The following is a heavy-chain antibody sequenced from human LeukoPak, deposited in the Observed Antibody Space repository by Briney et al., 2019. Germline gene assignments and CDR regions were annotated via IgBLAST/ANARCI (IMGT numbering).Heavy chain of an antibody. CDR3: ARVTTAAGPTWFDP. J-gene: IGHJ5*02. CDR2: IYYSGST. CDR1: GGSISSYY. V-gene: IGHV4-59*01. Sequence: SETLSLTCTVSGGSISSYYWSWIRQPPGKGLEWIGYIYYSGSTNYNPSLKSRVTISVDTSKNQFSLKLSSVTAADTAVYYCARVTTAAGPTWFDPWGQGTLVTVSS. D-gene: IGHD6-13*01.